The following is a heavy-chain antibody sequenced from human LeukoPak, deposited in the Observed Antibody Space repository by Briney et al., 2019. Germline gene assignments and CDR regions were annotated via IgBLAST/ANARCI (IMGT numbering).Heavy chain of an antibody. V-gene: IGHV4-39*07. CDR2: MYYRGST. J-gene: IGHJ4*02. D-gene: IGHD4-17*01. CDR3: AGRGDYPGIFDH. CDR1: GGSISSSSHY. Sequence: PSETLSLTCTVSGGSISSSSHYWGWIRQPPGKGLEWIGSMYYRGSTYHNPSLKSRVTISVDTSKNQFSLKLSSVTAADTAVYYCAGRGDYPGIFDHWGQGTLVTVSS.